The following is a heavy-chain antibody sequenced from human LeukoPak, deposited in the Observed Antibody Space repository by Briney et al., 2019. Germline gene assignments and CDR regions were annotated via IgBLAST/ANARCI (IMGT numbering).Heavy chain of an antibody. J-gene: IGHJ5*02. CDR1: GGSFSGYY. CDR2: INHSGST. CDR3: ARVGARFKISWFDP. Sequence: SETPSLTCAVYGGSFSGYYWSWIRQPPGKGLEWIGEINHSGSTNYNPSLKSRVTISVDTSKNQFSLKLSSVTAADTAVYYCARVGARFKISWFDPWGQGTLVTVSS. D-gene: IGHD1-26*01. V-gene: IGHV4-34*01.